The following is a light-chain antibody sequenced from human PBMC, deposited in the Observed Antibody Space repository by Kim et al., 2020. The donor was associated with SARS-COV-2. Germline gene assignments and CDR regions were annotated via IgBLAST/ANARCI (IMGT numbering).Light chain of an antibody. CDR2: RAS. Sequence: SPGERATPSCRASQSVTANKLAWIQQKPGQAPRFLIYRASSRATCIPDRFSGSGSGTDFTLTISRLEPEDFAVYYCQQYFTAPLTVGGGTRVDIK. CDR3: QQYFTAPLT. CDR1: QSVTANK. J-gene: IGKJ4*01. V-gene: IGKV3-20*01.